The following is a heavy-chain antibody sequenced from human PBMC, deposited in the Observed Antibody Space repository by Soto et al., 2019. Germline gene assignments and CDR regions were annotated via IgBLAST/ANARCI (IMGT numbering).Heavy chain of an antibody. CDR3: ARESASVSRFDY. J-gene: IGHJ4*01. V-gene: IGHV1-18*01. D-gene: IGHD3-10*01. CDR1: GYTFTSYG. Sequence: QVQLVQSGAEVKKPGASVKVYCKASGYTFTSYGISWVRQAPGQGLEWMGWISAYNGNTNYAQKLQGRVTMTTDTSTSKDYMELRSLRTDDTAVNYCARESASVSRFDYSGPGTLVTIAS. CDR2: ISAYNGNT.